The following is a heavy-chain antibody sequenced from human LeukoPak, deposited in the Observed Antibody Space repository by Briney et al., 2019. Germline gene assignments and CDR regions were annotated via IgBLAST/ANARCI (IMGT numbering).Heavy chain of an antibody. V-gene: IGHV4-59*01. CDR3: ARSRLTTVASYYYYAMDV. Sequence: SETLSLTCTVFGGSISSYYWSWIRQPPGKGLEWIGFIYYIGNTNYKSSLESRVTISVDTSKNQFSLKVSSVTAADTAVYYCARSRLTTVASYYYYAMDVWGQGTTVTVSS. CDR1: GGSISSYY. CDR2: IYYIGNT. J-gene: IGHJ6*02. D-gene: IGHD4-23*01.